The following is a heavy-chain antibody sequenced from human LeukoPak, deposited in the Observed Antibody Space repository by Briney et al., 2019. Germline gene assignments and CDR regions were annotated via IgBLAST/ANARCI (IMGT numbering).Heavy chain of an antibody. CDR3: ARDDVTGTGAFDI. V-gene: IGHV4-59*01. D-gene: IGHD1-7*01. Sequence: SETLSLTRTVSGGSISSYYWSWIRQPPGKGLEWIGYIYYSGSTNYNPSLKSRVTISVDTSKNQFSLKVSSVTAADTAVYYCARDDVTGTGAFDIWGQGTMVTVSS. CDR1: GGSISSYY. J-gene: IGHJ3*02. CDR2: IYYSGST.